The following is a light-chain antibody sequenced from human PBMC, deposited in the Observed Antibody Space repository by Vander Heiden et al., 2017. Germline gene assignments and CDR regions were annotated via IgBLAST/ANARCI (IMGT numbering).Light chain of an antibody. V-gene: IGKV3-11*01. CDR3: QQRSNWPGMYT. CDR1: QSVSSY. Sequence: EIVLTQSPATLSLYPGERATLSCRASQSVSSYLAWYQQKPGQAPRLLIYDASNRATGIPARFSGSGSGTDFTLTISSLEPEDFAVYYCQQRSNWPGMYTFGQGTKLEIK. CDR2: DAS. J-gene: IGKJ2*01.